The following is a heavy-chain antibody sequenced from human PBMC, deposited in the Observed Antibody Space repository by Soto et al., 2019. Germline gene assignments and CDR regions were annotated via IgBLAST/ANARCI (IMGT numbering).Heavy chain of an antibody. J-gene: IGHJ3*02. V-gene: IGHV4-31*03. D-gene: IGHD1-1*01. CDR3: TRGFSLTPPNSPGNAFDI. CDR2: VYYSGST. CDR1: GASINSGGHY. Sequence: QVQLQESGPGLVKPSQTLSLTCTVSGASINSGGHYWNWIREHPGKGLEWIGYVYYSGSTYSNPSFKSRVSTSLDTSKNQFSLRLSSVTAADTAVYYCTRGFSLTPPNSPGNAFDIWGQGTMVTVSS.